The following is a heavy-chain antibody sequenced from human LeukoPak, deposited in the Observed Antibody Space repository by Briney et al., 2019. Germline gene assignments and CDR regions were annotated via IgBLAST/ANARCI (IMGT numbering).Heavy chain of an antibody. CDR1: GFTFSSYG. CDR2: IRSQIYGGTP. J-gene: IGHJ4*02. V-gene: IGHV3-49*04. CDR3: TRDQTPYY. Sequence: GGSLRLSCAASGFTFSSYGMTWVRQAPGKGLEWVGFIRSQIYGGTPEYAASVKGRFTISRDDSEGVAYLQMNSLKTEDTAVYYCTRDQTPYYWGQGTLVTVSS.